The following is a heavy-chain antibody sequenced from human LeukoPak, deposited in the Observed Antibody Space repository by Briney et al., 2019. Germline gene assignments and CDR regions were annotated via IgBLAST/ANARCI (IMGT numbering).Heavy chain of an antibody. CDR2: IYSSGMT. CDR1: GGSITTDC. Sequence: SETLSLTCTVSGGSITTDCWIWIRQPPGKGLEWIAYIYSSGMTKYNPSLKSRGTISVDPSKNQLSLKLNSVTAADTAVYYCARRTPGPQLDEYVAYYFDLWGQGTLVTVSS. J-gene: IGHJ4*02. V-gene: IGHV4-4*09. CDR3: ARRTPGPQLDEYVAYYFDL. D-gene: IGHD3/OR15-3a*01.